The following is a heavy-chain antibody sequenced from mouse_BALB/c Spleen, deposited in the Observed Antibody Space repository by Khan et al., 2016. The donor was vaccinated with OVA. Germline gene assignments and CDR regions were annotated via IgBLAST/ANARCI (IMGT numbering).Heavy chain of an antibody. D-gene: IGHD3-3*01. Sequence: EVQLQESGPGLVKPSQSLSLTCTVTGYSITSDYAWNWIRQFPGNKLEWMGYISYSGSTSNTPSLKSRISITRNTSKHQLFLQLNSVATEDTAAYYCTGGRAYWGQGTLVTVSA. J-gene: IGHJ3*01. CDR2: ISYSGST. V-gene: IGHV3-2*02. CDR3: TGGRAY. CDR1: GYSITSDYA.